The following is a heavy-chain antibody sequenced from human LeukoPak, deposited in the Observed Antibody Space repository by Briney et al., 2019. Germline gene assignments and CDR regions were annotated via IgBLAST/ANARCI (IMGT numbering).Heavy chain of an antibody. V-gene: IGHV3-23*01. CDR2: FSGGGDS. Sequence: PGGSLSLSCAASGLTSGIYAMSWVRQAPGKGLEWVSAFSGGGDSFYADSVRGRFSISADRSRNILYLLMNSLRAEDTAVYYCAKGLTQWDYWGQGTLVTVSS. D-gene: IGHD6-19*01. CDR3: AKGLTQWDY. J-gene: IGHJ4*02. CDR1: GLTSGIYA.